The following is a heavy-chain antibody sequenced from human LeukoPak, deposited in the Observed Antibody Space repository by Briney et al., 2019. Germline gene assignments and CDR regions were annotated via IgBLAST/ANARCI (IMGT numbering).Heavy chain of an antibody. J-gene: IGHJ6*02. Sequence: KTGGSLRLSCAASGFTFSSYSMNWVRQAPGKGLEWVSSISSSSSYIYYADSVKGRFTISRDNAKNSLYLQMTSLRAEDTGTYYCARDGLWSHYYQHGMDVWGQGTAVTVSS. CDR2: ISSSSSYI. CDR3: ARDGLWSHYYQHGMDV. CDR1: GFTFSSYS. V-gene: IGHV3-21*01. D-gene: IGHD5-18*01.